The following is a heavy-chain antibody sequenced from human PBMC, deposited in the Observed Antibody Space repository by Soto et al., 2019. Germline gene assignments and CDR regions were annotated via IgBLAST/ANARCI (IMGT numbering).Heavy chain of an antibody. V-gene: IGHV3-30-3*01. CDR2: ISYDGSNR. CDR1: GFTFSSFA. J-gene: IGHJ4*02. D-gene: IGHD1-26*01. CDR3: AKDLTLGIVGAWGHYFEY. Sequence: QVQLVESGGGVLQPGRSLRLSCAASGFTFSSFAMHWVRQAPGKGLEWVAFISYDGSNRYYTDTVKGRVTISRYNSKKTGYLEINSLRAEDTAVYHCAKDLTLGIVGAWGHYFEYWGQGTLVTVSS.